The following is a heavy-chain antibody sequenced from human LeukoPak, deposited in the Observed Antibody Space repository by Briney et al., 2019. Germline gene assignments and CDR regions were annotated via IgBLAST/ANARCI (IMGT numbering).Heavy chain of an antibody. CDR3: ARVGPYYDFWSGYSGWGAFDI. CDR2: IYYSGST. CDR1: GGSISSSSYY. J-gene: IGHJ3*02. V-gene: IGHV4-39*07. D-gene: IGHD3-3*01. Sequence: SESLSLTYTVSGGSISSSSYYWGWIRQPPGKGLEWIGIIYYSGSTYYNPSLKSRVTISVDTSKNQFSLKLSSVTAADTAVYYCARVGPYYDFWSGYSGWGAFDIWGQGTMVTVSS.